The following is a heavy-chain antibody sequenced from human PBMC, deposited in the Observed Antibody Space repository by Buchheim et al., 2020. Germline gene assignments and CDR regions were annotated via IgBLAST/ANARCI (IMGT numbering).Heavy chain of an antibody. Sequence: EVQLLESGGGLVQPGGSLRLSCAASGFTFSSYAMSWVRQAPGKGLEWVSAISGSGVITYYADSVNGRFTISRDNSKNTLYLQMKSLRAEDTAVYYCAKIAIAVAGTAPGFFDYWGQGTL. CDR1: GFTFSSYA. CDR2: ISGSGVIT. V-gene: IGHV3-23*01. D-gene: IGHD6-19*01. J-gene: IGHJ4*02. CDR3: AKIAIAVAGTAPGFFDY.